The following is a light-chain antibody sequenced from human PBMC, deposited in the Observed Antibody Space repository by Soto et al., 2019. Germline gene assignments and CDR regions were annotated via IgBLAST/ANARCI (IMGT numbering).Light chain of an antibody. Sequence: DVVLTQSPLSLPVTPGEPASISFRSSQSLLQRNGYKYLDWYLQKPGQSPQPLIYLTSNRASGVPDRFSGSALGTDFTLNISRVEAEDVGVYYCMQTLQTPRTFGQGTRLEIK. V-gene: IGKV2-28*01. J-gene: IGKJ5*01. CDR2: LTS. CDR1: QSLLQRNGYKY. CDR3: MQTLQTPRT.